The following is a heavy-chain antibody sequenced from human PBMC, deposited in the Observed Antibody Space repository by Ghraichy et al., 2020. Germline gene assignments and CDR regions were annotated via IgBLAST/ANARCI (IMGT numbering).Heavy chain of an antibody. D-gene: IGHD3-9*01. CDR3: ARVGGILTGYSDY. CDR1: GFTFSSYW. J-gene: IGHJ4*02. Sequence: GESLNISCAASGFTFSSYWMSWVRQAPGKGLEWVANIKQDGSEKYYVDSVKGRFTISRDNAKNSLYLQMNSLRAEDTAVYYCARVGGILTGYSDYWGQGTLVTVSS. V-gene: IGHV3-7*01. CDR2: IKQDGSEK.